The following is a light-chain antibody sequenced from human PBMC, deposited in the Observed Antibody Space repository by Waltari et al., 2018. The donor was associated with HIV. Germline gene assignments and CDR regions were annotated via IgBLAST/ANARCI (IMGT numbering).Light chain of an antibody. J-gene: IGKJ4*01. CDR3: MQSLQTPLT. CDR2: WGS. V-gene: IGKV2-28*01. CDR1: ESLLHSSGFNY. Sequence: DIVMTQSPLSLPVTPGEPASISCRSSESLLHSSGFNYLDWYLQKEGRPPQLLIYWGSNRASGVPDRFTGSGSCTDFTLKISRVEAEDVGIYFCMQSLQTPLTFGGGTKVEMK.